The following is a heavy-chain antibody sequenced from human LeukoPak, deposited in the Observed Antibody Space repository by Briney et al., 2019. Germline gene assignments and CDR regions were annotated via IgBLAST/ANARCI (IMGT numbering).Heavy chain of an antibody. CDR1: GYTFTSYY. CDR3: ASLYSISWYLAYYYYYGMDV. Sequence: ASVKVSCKGSGYTFTSYYMHWGRQAPGQGLEWMGIIHPSGGSTSYAQKFQGRVTMTRDMSTSTVYMELSSLRSEDTAVYYCASLYSISWYLAYYYYYGMDVWGQGTTVTVSS. D-gene: IGHD6-13*01. CDR2: IHPSGGST. V-gene: IGHV1-46*01. J-gene: IGHJ6*02.